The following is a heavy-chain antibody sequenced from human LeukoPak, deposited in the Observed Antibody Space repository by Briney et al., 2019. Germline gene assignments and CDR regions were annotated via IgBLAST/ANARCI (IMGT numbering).Heavy chain of an antibody. V-gene: IGHV3-23*01. CDR2: ISGSGGST. Sequence: GGSLRLSCAASGFTFSSYRMSWVRQAPGKGLEWVSAISGSGGSTYYADSVKGRFTISRDNSKNTLYLQMNSLRAEDTAVYYCAKDLAGVVIILFDYWGQGTLVTVSS. D-gene: IGHD3-3*01. J-gene: IGHJ4*02. CDR3: AKDLAGVVIILFDY. CDR1: GFTFSSYR.